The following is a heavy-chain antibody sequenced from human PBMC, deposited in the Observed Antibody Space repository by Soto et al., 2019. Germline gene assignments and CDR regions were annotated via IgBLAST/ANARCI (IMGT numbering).Heavy chain of an antibody. D-gene: IGHD3-9*01. CDR3: ARNGLTGYYNYYYSMDV. J-gene: IGHJ6*02. CDR2: IYPDDSDT. V-gene: IGHV5-51*01. CDR1: GYSFSSYW. Sequence: GESLKISCKSSGYSFSSYWIAWVRLMPGKGLEWMGSIYPDDSDTKYSPSFQGQVTISADKSISAAYLQWSSLKASDTAIYYCARNGLTGYYNYYYSMDVWGQGTTVTVSS.